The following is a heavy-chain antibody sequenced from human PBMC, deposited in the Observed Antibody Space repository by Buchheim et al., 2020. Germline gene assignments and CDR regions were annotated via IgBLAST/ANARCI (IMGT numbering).Heavy chain of an antibody. CDR3: AKDLGYCSGGGCYASTLYFYYYGMDV. CDR2: TSYDGGNE. J-gene: IGHJ6*02. Sequence: QVQLVESGGGVVQPGRSLRLSCAASGFTFSSYGMHWVRQVPGKGLEWVAVTSYDGGNEYYADSVKGRFTVSRDTSKNTLFLQMNSLRPEDTAVYYCAKDLGYCSGGGCYASTLYFYYYGMDVWGQGTT. D-gene: IGHD2-15*01. V-gene: IGHV3-30*18. CDR1: GFTFSSYG.